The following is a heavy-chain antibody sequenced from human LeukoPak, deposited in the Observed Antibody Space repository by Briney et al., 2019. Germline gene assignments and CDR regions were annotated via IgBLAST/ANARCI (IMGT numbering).Heavy chain of an antibody. Sequence: SETLSLTCTVSGGSISSSSYYWGWIRQPPGKGLEWIGSIYYSGSTYYNPSLKSRVTISVDTSKNQFSLKLSSVTAADTAVYYCARAGTSTGYYDSSGYQGFDYWGQGTLVTVSS. V-gene: IGHV4-39*07. D-gene: IGHD3-22*01. CDR2: IYYSGST. CDR1: GGSISSSSYY. CDR3: ARAGTSTGYYDSSGYQGFDY. J-gene: IGHJ4*02.